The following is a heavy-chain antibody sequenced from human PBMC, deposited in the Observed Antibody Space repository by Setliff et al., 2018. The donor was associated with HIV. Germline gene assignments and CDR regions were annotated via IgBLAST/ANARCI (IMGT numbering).Heavy chain of an antibody. CDR3: TRLRGYSFGLASYYFYYMDV. CDR1: GYNFASYW. V-gene: IGHV5-51*01. D-gene: IGHD5-18*01. Sequence: GESLKISCKGFGYNFASYWIGWVRQMPGKGLEWMGIIYPGDFDTRYSPSFQGQVTISADKSISIAYLHMNSLKTEDTAVYYCTRLRGYSFGLASYYFYYMDVWGKGTTVTVSS. J-gene: IGHJ6*03. CDR2: IYPGDFDT.